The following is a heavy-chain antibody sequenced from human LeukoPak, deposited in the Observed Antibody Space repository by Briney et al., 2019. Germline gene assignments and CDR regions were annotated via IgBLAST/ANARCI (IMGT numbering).Heavy chain of an antibody. CDR1: GHTFTSYG. Sequence: ASVKVSCKASGHTFTSYGISWVRQAPGQGLEWMGWISAYNGNTNYAQKLQGRVTMTTDTSTSTAYMELRSLRSDDTAVYYCARDDSGELLSFLDYWGQGTLVTVSS. D-gene: IGHD3-10*01. CDR2: ISAYNGNT. J-gene: IGHJ4*02. CDR3: ARDDSGELLSFLDY. V-gene: IGHV1-18*01.